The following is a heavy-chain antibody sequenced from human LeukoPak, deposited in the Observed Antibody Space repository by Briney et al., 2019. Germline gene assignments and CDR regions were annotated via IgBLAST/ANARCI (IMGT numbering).Heavy chain of an antibody. Sequence: GESLKISCKGSGYSFTSYWIGWVRQMPGKGLEWMGIIYPGDSDTRYSPSFQGQVTISADKSISTAYLQWSSLKASDTAMYYCAGSVPYSNYAEYNWFDPWGQGTLVTVSS. J-gene: IGHJ5*02. D-gene: IGHD4-11*01. CDR1: GYSFTSYW. CDR2: IYPGDSDT. CDR3: AGSVPYSNYAEYNWFDP. V-gene: IGHV5-51*01.